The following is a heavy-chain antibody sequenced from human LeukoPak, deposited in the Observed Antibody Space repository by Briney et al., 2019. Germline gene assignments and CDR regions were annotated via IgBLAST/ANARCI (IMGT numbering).Heavy chain of an antibody. V-gene: IGHV3-48*04. D-gene: IGHD2-8*02. Sequence: GGSLRLSCAASGFTFSSYGMSWVRQAPGKGLEWVSYISSSCSTIYYADSVKGRFTISRDSAKNSLYLQMNNLRGEDTAVYYCASRHCSGENCYAGPLDFWGQGIQVTVSS. J-gene: IGHJ4*02. CDR2: ISSSCSTI. CDR3: ASRHCSGENCYAGPLDF. CDR1: GFTFSSYG.